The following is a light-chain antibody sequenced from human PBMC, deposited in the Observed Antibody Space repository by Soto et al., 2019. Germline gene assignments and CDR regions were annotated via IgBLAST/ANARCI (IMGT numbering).Light chain of an antibody. CDR1: QSISNW. Sequence: IQMTRSPSTLSASVGDRVTITGRARQSISNWLAWYQQKPGTAPNLLIYKASTLHSGVPSRFSGCGSGTEPTLTISSLQADDSATYYCQQYSDNWAFGQGTKVDIK. CDR3: QQYSDNWA. J-gene: IGKJ1*01. V-gene: IGKV1-5*03. CDR2: KAS.